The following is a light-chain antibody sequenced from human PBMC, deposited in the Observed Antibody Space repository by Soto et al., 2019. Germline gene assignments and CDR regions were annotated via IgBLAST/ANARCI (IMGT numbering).Light chain of an antibody. CDR2: EVR. Sequence: QSVLTQPASVSGSPGQSITISCTGSSSDGGSYDLVSWYQQHPGKAPKVMIYEVRKRPSGVSNRLSGSKSGNTASLTISGLQAEDEADYYCCSYGESNTGVFGGGTKLTVL. CDR3: CSYGESNTGV. V-gene: IGLV2-23*02. J-gene: IGLJ3*02. CDR1: SSDGGSYDL.